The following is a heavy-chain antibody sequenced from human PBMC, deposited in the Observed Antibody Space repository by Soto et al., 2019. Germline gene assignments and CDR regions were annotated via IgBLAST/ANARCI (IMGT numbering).Heavy chain of an antibody. Sequence: PGGSLRLSCAAFGFTFSSYSMNWVRQAPGKGLEWVSSISSSSSYVYYADSVKGRFTISRDNAKNSLYLQMNSLRAEDTAVYYCARDKAVAGTFGYMDVWGKGTTVTVSS. J-gene: IGHJ6*03. CDR2: ISSSSSYV. CDR1: GFTFSSYS. V-gene: IGHV3-21*01. D-gene: IGHD6-19*01. CDR3: ARDKAVAGTFGYMDV.